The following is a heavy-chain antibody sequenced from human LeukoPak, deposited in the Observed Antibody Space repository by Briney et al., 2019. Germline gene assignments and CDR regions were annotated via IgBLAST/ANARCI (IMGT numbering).Heavy chain of an antibody. D-gene: IGHD2-8*02. J-gene: IGHJ4*02. Sequence: SETLSLTCTVSDGSISSYYWSWIRQPPGKGLEWIGYIYYSGSTNYNPSLKSRVTISVDTSKNQFSLKLSSVTAADTAVYYCAREDGGVFDYWGQGTLVTVSS. CDR1: DGSISSYY. V-gene: IGHV4-59*12. CDR2: IYYSGST. CDR3: AREDGGVFDY.